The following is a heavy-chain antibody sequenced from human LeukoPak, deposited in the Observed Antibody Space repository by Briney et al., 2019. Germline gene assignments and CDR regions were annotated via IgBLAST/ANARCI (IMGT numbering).Heavy chain of an antibody. CDR2: IRYDGSNK. J-gene: IGHJ3*02. D-gene: IGHD5-24*01. V-gene: IGHV3-30*02. Sequence: PGGSLRLSCAASGFTFSSYGMLWVRQAPGKGLEWVAFIRYDGSNKYYADSVKGRFTISRDNAKNSLYLQMNSLRAEDTALYYCAKDTMASDAFDIWGQGTMVTVSS. CDR1: GFTFSSYG. CDR3: AKDTMASDAFDI.